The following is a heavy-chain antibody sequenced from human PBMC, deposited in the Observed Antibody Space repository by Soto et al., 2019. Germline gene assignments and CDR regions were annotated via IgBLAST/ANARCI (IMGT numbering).Heavy chain of an antibody. V-gene: IGHV1-24*01. CDR1: GYTLTELS. J-gene: IGHJ6*04. CDR2: FDPEDGET. D-gene: IGHD7-27*01. Sequence: ASVKVSCKVSGYTLTELSMHWVRQAPGKGLEWMGGFDPEDGETIYAQKFQGRVTMTEDTSTDTAYMELSSLRSEDTAVYYCATGLGRRHYYGMEVWGKGTTVTVSS. CDR3: ATGLGRRHYYGMEV.